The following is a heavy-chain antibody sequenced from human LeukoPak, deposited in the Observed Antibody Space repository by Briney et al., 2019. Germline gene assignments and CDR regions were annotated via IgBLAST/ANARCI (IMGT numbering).Heavy chain of an antibody. J-gene: IGHJ3*02. CDR2: IYTSGST. D-gene: IGHD3-22*01. CDR1: GGSISSGSYY. CDR3: ARVRYYYDSSGYGAAFDI. V-gene: IGHV4-61*02. Sequence: SQTLSLTCTVSGGSISSGSYYWSWIRQPAGKGLEWIGRIYTSGSTNYNPSLKRRVTISVDTSKNQFSLKLSSVTAADTAVYYCARVRYYYDSSGYGAAFDIWGQGTMVTVSS.